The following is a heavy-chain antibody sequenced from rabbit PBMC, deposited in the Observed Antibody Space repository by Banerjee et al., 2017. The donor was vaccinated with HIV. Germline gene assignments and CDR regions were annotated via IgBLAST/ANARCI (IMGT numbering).Heavy chain of an antibody. Sequence: LEESGGGLVQPEGSLTLTCTASGFSFSDNYVMSWVRQAPGKGLEWIGCINTSSGNTVSASWAKGRFTISKAASTTVTLQMTSLRAADTATYFCARDVAGAIGWNFGLWGPGTLVTVS. V-gene: IGHV1S45*01. D-gene: IGHD4-1*01. CDR1: GFSFSDNYV. J-gene: IGHJ4*01. CDR3: ARDVAGAIGWNFGL. CDR2: INTSSGNT.